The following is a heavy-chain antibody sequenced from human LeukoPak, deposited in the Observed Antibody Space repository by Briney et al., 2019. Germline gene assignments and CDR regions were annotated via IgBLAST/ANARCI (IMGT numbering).Heavy chain of an antibody. J-gene: IGHJ4*02. D-gene: IGHD1-26*01. Sequence: SETLSLTCTVFGDSINSHYWSWIRQPPGKGLERMGYVYYNGRTSYNPSLKSRLAISVDTSKTQFSLHLSSVTAADTAMYYCARDSGTYVAYWGQGTLVTVSS. V-gene: IGHV4-59*11. CDR3: ARDSGTYVAY. CDR1: GDSINSHY. CDR2: VYYNGRT.